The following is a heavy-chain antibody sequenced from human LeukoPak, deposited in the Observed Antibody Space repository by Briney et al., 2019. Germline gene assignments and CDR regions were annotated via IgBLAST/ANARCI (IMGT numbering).Heavy chain of an antibody. CDR3: AKVHSSSYYYGMDV. V-gene: IGHV3-30*18. CDR1: GFTFSSYS. CDR2: ISDDGSNT. Sequence: GGSLRLSCAASGFTFSSYSMNWVRQAPGKGLDWVAVISDDGSNTYYADSVKGRFTISRDNSKNTLYLQMNSLRAEDTAVYYCAKVHSSSYYYGMDVWGQGTTVTVSS. D-gene: IGHD6-6*01. J-gene: IGHJ6*02.